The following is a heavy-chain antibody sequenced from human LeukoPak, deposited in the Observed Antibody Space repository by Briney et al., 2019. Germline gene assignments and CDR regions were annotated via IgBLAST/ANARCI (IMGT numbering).Heavy chain of an antibody. CDR2: ISFDGTYR. V-gene: IGHV3-30*18. CDR1: GFTFSSYA. J-gene: IGHJ4*02. CDR3: AKDWGREFASGSSYLDD. D-gene: IGHD3-10*01. Sequence: PGGSLRLSCAASGFTFSSYAMSWVRQAPGKGLEWVAVISFDGTYRYYADSVKGRFTISRDNSENTLHLQMNSLRTEDTALYYCAKDWGREFASGSSYLDDWGLGTPVTVSS.